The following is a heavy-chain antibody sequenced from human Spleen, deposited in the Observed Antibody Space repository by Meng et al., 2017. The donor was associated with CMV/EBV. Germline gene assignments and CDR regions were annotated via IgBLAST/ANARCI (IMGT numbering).Heavy chain of an antibody. Sequence: VQLGQSEAEVKKPGAPVKVSCKASGYTFTSYGISWVRQAPGQGLEWMGWINPNSGGTNYAQKFQGRVTMTRDTSISTAYMELSRLRSDDTAVYYCAREREYYYGSGEGYWGQGTLVTVSS. V-gene: IGHV1-2*02. CDR1: GYTFTSYG. D-gene: IGHD3-10*01. J-gene: IGHJ4*02. CDR3: AREREYYYGSGEGY. CDR2: INPNSGGT.